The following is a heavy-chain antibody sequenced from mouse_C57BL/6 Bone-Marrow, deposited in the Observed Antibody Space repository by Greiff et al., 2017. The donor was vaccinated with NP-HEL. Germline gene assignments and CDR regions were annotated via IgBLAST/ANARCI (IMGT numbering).Heavy chain of an antibody. D-gene: IGHD1-1*01. V-gene: IGHV3-6*01. J-gene: IGHJ3*01. CDR3: ARGDYYGNSWFAY. CDR2: ISYDGSN. CDR1: GYSITSGYY. Sequence: EVQLVESGPGLVKPSQSLSLTCSVTGYSITSGYYWNWIRQFPGNKLEWMGYISYDGSNNYNPSLKNRISITRDTSKNQFFLKLNSVTTEDTATYYCARGDYYGNSWFAYWGQGTLVTVSA.